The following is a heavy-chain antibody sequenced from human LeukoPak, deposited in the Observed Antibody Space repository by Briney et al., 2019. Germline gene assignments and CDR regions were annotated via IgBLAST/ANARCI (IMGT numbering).Heavy chain of an antibody. J-gene: IGHJ6*02. D-gene: IGHD1-26*01. CDR1: GYIFTSYA. V-gene: IGHV7-4-1*02. CDR2: INTNTGNP. Sequence: ASVKVSCKASGYIFTSYAMNWVRQAPGQGLEWMGWINTNTGNPTYAQGFTGRFVFSLDTSVSTAYLQISSLKAEDTAVYYCARVGELPYCYYGMDVWGQGTTVTVSS. CDR3: ARVGELPYCYYGMDV.